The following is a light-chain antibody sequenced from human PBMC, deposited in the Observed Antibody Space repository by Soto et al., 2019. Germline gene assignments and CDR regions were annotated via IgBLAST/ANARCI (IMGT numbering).Light chain of an antibody. V-gene: IGKV3D-15*01. CDR2: GAS. CDR3: QQYHNGWT. Sequence: EIVMTQSPATLSVSPGERATLSCRASQSISNNLAWYHQRPGQAPRLLIYGASTRATGIPARFSGSGSGTEFPLTISSLQSVDCAVYYCQQYHNGWTFGQGTRVEIK. J-gene: IGKJ1*01. CDR1: QSISNN.